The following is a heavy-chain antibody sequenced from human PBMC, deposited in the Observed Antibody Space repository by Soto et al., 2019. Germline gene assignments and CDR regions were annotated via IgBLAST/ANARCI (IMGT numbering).Heavy chain of an antibody. Sequence: QVQLQQWGAGLLKPSATLSLTCAVYGGSFSGYYWSWIRQPPGKGLEWIGEINHRGSTHYNPSLKSRVTISVDTSKNQFSPKLSSVTAADTAVYYCARFGPTGSSPKWGQGTLVTVSS. CDR2: INHRGST. D-gene: IGHD3-10*01. CDR3: ARFGPTGSSPK. CDR1: GGSFSGYY. V-gene: IGHV4-34*01. J-gene: IGHJ4*02.